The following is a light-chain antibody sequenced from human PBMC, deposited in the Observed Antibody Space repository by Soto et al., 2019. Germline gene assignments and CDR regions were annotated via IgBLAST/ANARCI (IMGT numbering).Light chain of an antibody. CDR3: SSDAADHNDV. CDR2: ELA. Sequence: QSVLTQPPSASGSPGQSVTIPCTGTSSDVGAYDHVSWYQQHPGKAPKLIIYELAKRPAGVPDRFSGSKSGNTASLTVSGLQAEDEADSFCSSDAADHNDVFGTGTQLPVL. V-gene: IGLV2-8*01. J-gene: IGLJ1*01. CDR1: SSDVGAYDH.